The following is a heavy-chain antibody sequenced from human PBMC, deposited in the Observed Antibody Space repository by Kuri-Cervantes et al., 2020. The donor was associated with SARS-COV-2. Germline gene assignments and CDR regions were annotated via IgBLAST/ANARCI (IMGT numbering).Heavy chain of an antibody. V-gene: IGHV4-34*01. D-gene: IGHD3-9*01. CDR3: ARGRRYSLPGGLDY. CDR1: GGSFSGYY. CDR2: INRSGST. Sequence: SETLSLTCAVYGGSFSGYYWSWIRQPPGKGLEWIGEINRSGSTNYNPSLESRVTISVDTSKNQFSLKLSSVTAADTAVYYCARGRRYSLPGGLDYWGQGTLVTVSS. J-gene: IGHJ4*02.